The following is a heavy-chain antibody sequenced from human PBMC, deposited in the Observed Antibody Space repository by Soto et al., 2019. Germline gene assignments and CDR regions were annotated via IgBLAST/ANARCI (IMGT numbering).Heavy chain of an antibody. Sequence: ASVKVSCKASGYTFTGYYMHWVRQAPGQGLEWMGWINPNSGGTNYAQKFQGRVTMTRDTSISTAYMELSRLRSDDTAVYYCARYYRSSSWGYYYYGMDVWGRGTTVPVS. V-gene: IGHV1-2*02. CDR1: GYTFTGYY. D-gene: IGHD6-6*01. CDR2: INPNSGGT. CDR3: ARYYRSSSWGYYYYGMDV. J-gene: IGHJ6*02.